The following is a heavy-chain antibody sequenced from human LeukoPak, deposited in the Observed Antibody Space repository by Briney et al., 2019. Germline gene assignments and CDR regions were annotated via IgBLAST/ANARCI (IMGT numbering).Heavy chain of an antibody. CDR3: ARDPWYSGSPLDY. V-gene: IGHV3-66*01. J-gene: IGHJ4*02. CDR1: GFTVSSNY. D-gene: IGHD1-26*01. CDR2: IYSGGST. Sequence: PGGSLRLSCAASGFTVSSNYMSWVRQAPGKGLEWVSVIYSGGSTYYADSVKGRFTISRDNSKNTLYLQMNSLRAEDTAVYYCARDPWYSGSPLDYWGQGTLVTVSS.